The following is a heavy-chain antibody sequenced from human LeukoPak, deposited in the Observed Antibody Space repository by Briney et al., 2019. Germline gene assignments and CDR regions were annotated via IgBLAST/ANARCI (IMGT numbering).Heavy chain of an antibody. CDR3: ARRVVRGVINY. CDR2: IYYSGST. CDR1: GGPISSSSYY. Sequence: PSETLSLTCTVSGGPISSSSYYWGWIRQPPGKGLEWIGSIYYSGSTYYNPSLKSRVTISVDTSKNQFSLKLSSVTAADTAVYYCARRVVRGVINYWGQGTLVTVSS. D-gene: IGHD3-10*01. J-gene: IGHJ4*02. V-gene: IGHV4-39*01.